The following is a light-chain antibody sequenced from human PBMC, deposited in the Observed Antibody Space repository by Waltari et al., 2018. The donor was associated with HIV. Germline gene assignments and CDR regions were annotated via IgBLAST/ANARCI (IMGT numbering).Light chain of an antibody. J-gene: IGLJ3*02. Sequence: QSALTQPPSASGSPGQSVTISCSGTISDVVGYNYVSWYQQYPGKAPKLMIYEATKRPSGVPDRFSGSKSDNTASLPVSGLQAEDEADYYCSAYAGSNNWVFGGGTKLTVL. V-gene: IGLV2-8*01. CDR3: SAYAGSNNWV. CDR2: EAT. CDR1: ISDVVGYNY.